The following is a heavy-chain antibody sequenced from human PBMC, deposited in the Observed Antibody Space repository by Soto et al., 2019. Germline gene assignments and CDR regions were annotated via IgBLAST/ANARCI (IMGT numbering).Heavy chain of an antibody. Sequence: SQTLSLTCTVSGGSISSYYWSWIRQPPGKGLEWIGYIYYSGSTNYNPSLKSRVTISVDTSKNQFSLKLSSVTAADTAVYYCARVRKYQLPGYMDVWGKGTTVTVSS. V-gene: IGHV4-59*01. CDR3: ARVRKYQLPGYMDV. D-gene: IGHD2-2*01. J-gene: IGHJ6*03. CDR2: IYYSGST. CDR1: GGSISSYY.